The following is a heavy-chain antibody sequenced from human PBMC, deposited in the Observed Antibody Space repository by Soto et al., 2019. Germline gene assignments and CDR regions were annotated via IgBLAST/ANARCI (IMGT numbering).Heavy chain of an antibody. D-gene: IGHD2-15*01. CDR3: ARKISYCSGNSCYSADYYYYYMDV. CDR2: IKHDGSEK. Sequence: GGSLRLSCAASGFTFSSHWVSWVRQAPGKGLEWVANIKHDGSEKYYVDSVKGRFTISRDTAKNSLYLQMNSLRAEDTAVYYCARKISYCSGNSCYSADYYYYYMDVWGKGTTVTVSS. J-gene: IGHJ6*03. CDR1: GFTFSSHW. V-gene: IGHV3-7*01.